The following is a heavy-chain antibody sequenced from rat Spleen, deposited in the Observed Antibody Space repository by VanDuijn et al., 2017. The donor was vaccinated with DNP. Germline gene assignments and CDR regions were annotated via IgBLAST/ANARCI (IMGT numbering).Heavy chain of an antibody. Sequence: EVQLVESGGGLVQPGRSLKLSCAASGFTFSDYYMAWVRQAPTRGLEWVAYISYDGGRAAYGDSVKGRFTISRDNTKSTLYLQMSSLRPEDMATYDCVRPHYYAGSFPRYWGQGVMVTVSS. J-gene: IGHJ2*01. CDR1: GFTFSDYY. CDR2: ISYDGGRA. CDR3: VRPHYYAGSFPRY. D-gene: IGHD1-12*02. V-gene: IGHV5-22*01.